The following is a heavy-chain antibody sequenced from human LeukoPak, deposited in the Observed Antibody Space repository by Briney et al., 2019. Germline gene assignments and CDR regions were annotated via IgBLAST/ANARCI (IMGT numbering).Heavy chain of an antibody. CDR2: ISYDGSNK. D-gene: IGHD3-3*01. CDR3: AKARNDFWSGYYTPLYFDY. J-gene: IGHJ4*02. V-gene: IGHV3-30*18. CDR1: GFTFSSYG. Sequence: GGSLRLSCAASGFTFSSYGMHWVRQAPGKGLEWVAVISYDGSNKYYADSVKGRFTISRDNSKNTLYLQMNSLRAEDTAVYYCAKARNDFWSGYYTPLYFDYWGQGTLVTVSS.